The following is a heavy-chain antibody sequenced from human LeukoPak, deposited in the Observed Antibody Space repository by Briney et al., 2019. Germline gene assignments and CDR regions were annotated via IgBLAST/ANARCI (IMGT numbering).Heavy chain of an antibody. CDR1: GFTFTSYS. Sequence: PGGSLRLSCAASGFTFTSYSMNWVRQAPGRGLEWVSSISSSSTYIYYADSVKGRFTISRDNAKNSLYLQMNSLRAEDTAVYYCARPYYDYGDGMDVWGQGTTVTVSS. V-gene: IGHV3-21*01. CDR2: ISSSSTYI. D-gene: IGHD3-22*01. CDR3: ARPYYDYGDGMDV. J-gene: IGHJ6*02.